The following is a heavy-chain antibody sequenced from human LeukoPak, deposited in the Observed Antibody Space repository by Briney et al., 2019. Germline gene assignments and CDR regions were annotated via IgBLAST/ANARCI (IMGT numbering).Heavy chain of an antibody. V-gene: IGHV4-59*01. CDR3: ARSITIFGVAVGGYYYMDV. J-gene: IGHJ6*03. Sequence: SETLSLTCTVSGGSISSYYWSWIRQPPGKGLEWIGYIYYNGSTNYNPSLKSRVTISVDTSKNQFSLKLSSVAAADTAVYYCARSITIFGVAVGGYYYMDVWGKGTTVTVSS. D-gene: IGHD3-3*01. CDR1: GGSISSYY. CDR2: IYYNGST.